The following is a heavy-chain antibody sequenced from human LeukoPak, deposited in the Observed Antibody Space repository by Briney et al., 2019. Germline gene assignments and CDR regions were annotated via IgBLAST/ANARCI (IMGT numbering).Heavy chain of an antibody. D-gene: IGHD2-2*01. CDR3: AKEGCSSTSCYSNY. CDR1: GFDFSSYA. V-gene: IGHV3-23*01. Sequence: PGGSLRLSCAASGFDFSSYAMSWVRQAPGKGLEWVSVISNSGGTTYYADSVKGRFTISRDNSKNTLYLQVNSLRAEDTAVYYCAKEGCSSTSCYSNYWGQGTLVTVSS. J-gene: IGHJ4*02. CDR2: ISNSGGTT.